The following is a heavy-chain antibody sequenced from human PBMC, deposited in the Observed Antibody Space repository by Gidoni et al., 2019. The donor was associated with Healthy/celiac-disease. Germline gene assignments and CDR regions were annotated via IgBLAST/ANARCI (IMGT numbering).Heavy chain of an antibody. J-gene: IGHJ3*02. V-gene: IGHV4-39*01. D-gene: IGHD3-22*01. CDR1: GGSICTSSYY. CDR2: IYYSGSS. Sequence: QLQLPESGPGLVKPSATLSLTCTVSGGSICTSSYYWGWIRQPPGKGLEWIESIYYSGSSYYNPSLKRRVNISVDTSKNQFSLKLSSVTAADTAVYYCARHLGNSSPALANAFDIWGQGTMVTVSS. CDR3: ARHLGNSSPALANAFDI.